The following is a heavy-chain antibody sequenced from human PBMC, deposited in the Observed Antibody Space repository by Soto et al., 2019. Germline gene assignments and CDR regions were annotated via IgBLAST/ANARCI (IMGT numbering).Heavy chain of an antibody. Sequence: QSTLNESGPTVVKPAETLTLTCTFSGFSLTTSGVGVGWIRQSPGKAPEWLALIYWDDDKRYSASLKSRLTITKDTSKNKVVLTMASVDPADTATYYCAHRILRTVFGLVTTTAIYFDFWGQGTPVVVSS. J-gene: IGHJ4*02. V-gene: IGHV2-5*02. CDR2: IYWDDDK. CDR3: AHRILRTVFGLVTTTAIYFDF. D-gene: IGHD3-3*01. CDR1: GFSLTTSGVG.